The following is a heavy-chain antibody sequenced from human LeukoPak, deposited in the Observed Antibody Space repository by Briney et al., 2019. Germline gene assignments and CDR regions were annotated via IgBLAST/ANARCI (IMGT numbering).Heavy chain of an antibody. CDR3: AKTADPDTAMVAALTWFDY. CDR1: GFTFSSYG. D-gene: IGHD5-18*01. CDR2: IRYDGSNK. J-gene: IGHJ4*02. V-gene: IGHV3-30*02. Sequence: GGSLRLSCAASGFTFSSYGMHWVHQAPGKGLEWVAFIRYDGSNKYYADSVKGRFTTSRDNSKNTLYLQMNSLRAEDTAVYYCAKTADPDTAMVAALTWFDYWGQGTLVTVSS.